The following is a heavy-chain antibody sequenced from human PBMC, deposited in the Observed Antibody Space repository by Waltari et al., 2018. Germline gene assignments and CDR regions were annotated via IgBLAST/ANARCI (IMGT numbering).Heavy chain of an antibody. CDR3: ARGRIVGAYSYRY. CDR2: INPNSGGT. V-gene: IGHV1-2*02. J-gene: IGHJ4*02. CDR1: GNTFTGYY. Sequence: QVQLVQSGAEVKKPGASVTVSYKASGNTFTGYYLHVVRQAPGKGLEWMGWINPNSGGTNYAQKFQGRVTMTRDTSISTAYMELSRLRSDDTAVYYCARGRIVGAYSYRYWGQGTLVTVSS. D-gene: IGHD1-26*01.